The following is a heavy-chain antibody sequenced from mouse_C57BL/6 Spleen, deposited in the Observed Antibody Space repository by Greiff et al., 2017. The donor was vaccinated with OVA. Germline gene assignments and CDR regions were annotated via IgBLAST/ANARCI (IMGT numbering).Heavy chain of an antibody. Sequence: QVQLKQPGTELVKPGASVKLSCKASGYTFTSYWMHWVKQRPGQGLEWIGNINPRNGGTNYNEKLKSKGTMTVDKSSSTAYMQLSSLPSEDSAVYYCARGIYYYGSSSLDYWGQGTTLTVSS. V-gene: IGHV1-53*01. D-gene: IGHD1-1*01. CDR1: GYTFTSYW. CDR3: ARGIYYYGSSSLDY. CDR2: INPRNGGT. J-gene: IGHJ2*01.